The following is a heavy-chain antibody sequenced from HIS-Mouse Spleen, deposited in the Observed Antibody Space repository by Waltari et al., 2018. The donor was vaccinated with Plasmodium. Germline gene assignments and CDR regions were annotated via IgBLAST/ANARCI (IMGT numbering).Heavy chain of an antibody. Sequence: QVQLVQSGAEVKKPGASVKVSCKASGYTFTGYYMHWVRMPPVQGLEWMGWINPNSGGTNYAQKFQGRVTMTRDTSISTAYMELSRLRSDDTAVYYCARVLGYKAAAGTFVEYFQHWGQGTLVTVSS. CDR2: INPNSGGT. D-gene: IGHD6-13*01. CDR3: ARVLGYKAAAGTFVEYFQH. CDR1: GYTFTGYY. V-gene: IGHV1-2*02. J-gene: IGHJ1*01.